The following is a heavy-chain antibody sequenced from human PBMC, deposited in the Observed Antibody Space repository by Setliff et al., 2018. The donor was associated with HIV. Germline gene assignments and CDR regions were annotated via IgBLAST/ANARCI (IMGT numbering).Heavy chain of an antibody. CDR1: GVSFSGYS. J-gene: IGHJ5*02. Sequence: SETLSLTCAVYGVSFSGYSWSWIRQPPGKGLEWIGEIFHNGTINCNPSLRSRVTISIDTSKNQFSLKLSSVTAADTAVYYCARVVVGASDYGDSRLGWFDPWGQGTLVTV. CDR3: ARVVVGASDYGDSRLGWFDP. V-gene: IGHV4-34*12. CDR2: IFHNGTI. D-gene: IGHD4-17*01.